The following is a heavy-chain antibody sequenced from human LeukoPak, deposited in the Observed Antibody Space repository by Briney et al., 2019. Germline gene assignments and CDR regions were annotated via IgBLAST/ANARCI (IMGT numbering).Heavy chain of an antibody. D-gene: IGHD6-19*01. Sequence: PGGSLRLSCVVSGCTFSSYAMSWVRQAPGKGPEWVSGISARDGSTYYADSVMGRFTISRDRSKNTLYLQMNSQSEDCTAVGYCAKDIGVVGNPYLDYWGQGTLVTVSS. V-gene: IGHV3-23*01. CDR1: GCTFSSYA. CDR2: ISARDGST. J-gene: IGHJ4*02. CDR3: AKDIGVVGNPYLDY.